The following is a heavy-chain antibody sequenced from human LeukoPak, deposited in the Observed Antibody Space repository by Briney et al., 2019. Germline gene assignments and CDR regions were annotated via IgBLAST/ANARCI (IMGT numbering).Heavy chain of an antibody. CDR2: ISYDGSNK. D-gene: IGHD1/OR15-1a*01. J-gene: IGHJ4*02. CDR1: GFTFSSYA. V-gene: IGHV3-30*04. Sequence: PGGTLRLSCAASGFTFSSYAMHWVRQAPGKGLEWVAVISYDGSNKYYADSVKGRFTISRDNSKNTLYLQMNSLRAEDTAVYYCARDETNFDYWGQGTLVTVSS. CDR3: ARDETNFDY.